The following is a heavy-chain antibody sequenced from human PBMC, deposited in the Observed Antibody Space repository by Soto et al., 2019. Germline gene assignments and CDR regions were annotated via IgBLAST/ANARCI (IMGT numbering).Heavy chain of an antibody. D-gene: IGHD7-27*01. J-gene: IGHJ4*02. CDR3: ARGAPTGAFDY. V-gene: IGHV3-66*02. CDR1: GFTVSSNY. Sequence: GGSLRLSCAASGFTVSSNYMSWVRQAPGKGLEWVSVIYSGGSTYYADSVKGRFTITRDNSKNTLYLQMNSLRAEDTAVYYGARGAPTGAFDYWGQGTLVTVSS. CDR2: IYSGGST.